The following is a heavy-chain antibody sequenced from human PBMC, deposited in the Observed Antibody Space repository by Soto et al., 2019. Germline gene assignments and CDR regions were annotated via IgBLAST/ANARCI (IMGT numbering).Heavy chain of an antibody. Sequence: EVQLLESGGGLEPPGGSLRLSCVTSGFTFTSYGMSWVRQAPGKGLEWVSAISGSSDTYYPDSVKGRLPISRDNSRSTLYLQMNSLRAEDTAVYYCATYGGDSGGYEYFQRWGQGCLVTVSS. CDR1: GFTFTSYG. V-gene: IGHV3-23*01. D-gene: IGHD4-17*01. CDR2: ISGSSDT. J-gene: IGHJ1*01. CDR3: ATYGGDSGGYEYFQR.